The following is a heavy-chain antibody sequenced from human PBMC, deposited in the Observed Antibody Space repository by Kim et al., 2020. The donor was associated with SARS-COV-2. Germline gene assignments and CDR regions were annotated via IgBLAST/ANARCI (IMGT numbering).Heavy chain of an antibody. CDR3: ARVGYCSSTSCYDNYMDV. CDR1: GDSVSSNSAA. J-gene: IGHJ6*03. V-gene: IGHV6-1*01. Sequence: SQTLSLTCAISGDSVSSNSAAWNWIRPSPSGGLEWLGRTYYRSKWYNDYAVSVKSRITINPDTSKNQFSLQLNSVTPEDTAVYYCARVGYCSSTSCYDNYMDVWGTGTTVTVSS. CDR2: TYYRSKWYN. D-gene: IGHD2-2*03.